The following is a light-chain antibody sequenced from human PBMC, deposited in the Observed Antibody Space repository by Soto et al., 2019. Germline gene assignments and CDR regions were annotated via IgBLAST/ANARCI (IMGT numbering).Light chain of an antibody. CDR1: QTIARY. CDR3: QQSYNAPFN. Sequence: DIQMTPSPSPLSASVGDRIIITCRASQTIARYINWFQQKSGQPPKLLVYAASTLRHGVPSRFSASGSGSDFTLTINSLQPEDLATYYCQQSYNAPFNFGPGTKVDIK. J-gene: IGKJ3*01. CDR2: AAS. V-gene: IGKV1-39*01.